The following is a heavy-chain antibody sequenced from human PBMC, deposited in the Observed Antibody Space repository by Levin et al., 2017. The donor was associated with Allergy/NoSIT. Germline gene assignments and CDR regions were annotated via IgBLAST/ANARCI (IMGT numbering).Heavy chain of an antibody. CDR2: ISYSGST. CDR3: ARGTRGSLVHYFDY. Sequence: GSLRLSCTVSGGSINSFYWNWIRQPPGKGLEWIWYISYSGSTNYNPSLKSRVTISVDTYTNQFSLRLSSVTATDTAVYYCARGTRGSLVHYFDYWDQGTLVTVCS. J-gene: IGHJ4*02. CDR1: GGSINSFY. V-gene: IGHV4-59*01. D-gene: IGHD6-6*01.